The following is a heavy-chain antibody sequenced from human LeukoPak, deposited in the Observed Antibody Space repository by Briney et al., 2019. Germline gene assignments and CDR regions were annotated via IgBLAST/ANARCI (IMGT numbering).Heavy chain of an antibody. D-gene: IGHD6-19*01. CDR1: GYTFTGYY. J-gene: IGHJ4*02. Sequence: ASVKVSCKASGYTFTGYYMHWVRQAPGQGLEWMGWINPNSGGTNYAQKFQGRVTMTRYTSISTAYMALSRLRSDDTAVYYCARAEFSVAGDLVDYWGRGNLVTVSS. V-gene: IGHV1-2*02. CDR2: INPNSGGT. CDR3: ARAEFSVAGDLVDY.